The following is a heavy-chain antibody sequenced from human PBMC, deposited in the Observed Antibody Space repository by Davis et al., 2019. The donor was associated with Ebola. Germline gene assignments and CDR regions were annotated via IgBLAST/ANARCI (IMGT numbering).Heavy chain of an antibody. CDR3: ASLRRTITGMDDAFDI. D-gene: IGHD2-8*02. CDR2: IYTGDSDT. Sequence: GESLKISCKASGYKFSDYWIGWVRQMPGKGLEWMGLIYTGDSDTRYSPSFRGQVTISADKSTKTAFLQWSSLKASDTAMYYCASLRRTITGMDDAFDIWGQGTMVTVSS. V-gene: IGHV5-51*01. CDR1: GYKFSDYW. J-gene: IGHJ3*02.